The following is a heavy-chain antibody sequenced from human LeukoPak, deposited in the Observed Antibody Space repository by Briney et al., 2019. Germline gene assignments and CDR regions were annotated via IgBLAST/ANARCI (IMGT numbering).Heavy chain of an antibody. CDR1: GGSINNYY. V-gene: IGHV4-59*08. J-gene: IGHJ4*02. CDR3: ARRGDDTSGYYPF. CDR2: IFHSGST. Sequence: SETLSLTCTVSGGSINNYYWSWLRQPPGKGLEWIGYIFHSGSTDYNPSLKSRVTISVDTSKNQFSLKLRSVSAADTAVYYCARRGDDTSGYYPFWGQGTLVTVSS. D-gene: IGHD3-22*01.